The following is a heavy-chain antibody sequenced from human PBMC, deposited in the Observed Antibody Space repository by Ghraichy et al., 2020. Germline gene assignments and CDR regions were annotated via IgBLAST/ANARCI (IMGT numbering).Heavy chain of an antibody. J-gene: IGHJ4*02. Sequence: GGSLRLSCAASGFTFSSYDMHWVRQATGKGLEWVSAIGTAGDTYYPGSVKGRFTISRENAKNSLYLQMNSLRAGDTAVYYCARVARQWPSGYYDYWGQGTLVTVSS. V-gene: IGHV3-13*01. CDR3: ARVARQWPSGYYDY. CDR2: IGTAGDT. CDR1: GFTFSSYD. D-gene: IGHD3-22*01.